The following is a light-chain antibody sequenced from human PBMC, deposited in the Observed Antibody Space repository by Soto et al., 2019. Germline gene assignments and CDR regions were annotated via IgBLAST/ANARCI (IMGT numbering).Light chain of an antibody. Sequence: EIVLTQSPDTLSLSPGERATLSCRASKSFSRSYLAWYQQKPGQAPRLLIYRTSSRATGIPDRFSGSGSGTDFTLTISRLEPEDFAVYFCQQYGSAPLTFGGGTKVEIK. CDR3: QQYGSAPLT. CDR1: KSFSRSY. CDR2: RTS. J-gene: IGKJ4*01. V-gene: IGKV3-20*01.